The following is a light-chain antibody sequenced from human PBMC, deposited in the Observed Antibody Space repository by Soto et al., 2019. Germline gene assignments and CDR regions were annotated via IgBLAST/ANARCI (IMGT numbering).Light chain of an antibody. J-gene: IGKJ2*01. CDR1: QSIGSS. CDR3: KQYNSYGN. Sequence: DIQITHSPSTLSASVVDRVTITFRASQSIGSSLAWYQQKPGKGPKLLIYDASTLESGVPSRFSGSGFGKEFALTISSLQPDDFATFYCKQYNSYGNFGQGTKVDIK. V-gene: IGKV1-5*01. CDR2: DAS.